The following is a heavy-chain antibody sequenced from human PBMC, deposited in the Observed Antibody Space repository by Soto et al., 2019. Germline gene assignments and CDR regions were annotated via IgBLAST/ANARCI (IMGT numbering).Heavy chain of an antibody. V-gene: IGHV3-23*01. CDR3: AKGRGQNWNFDY. J-gene: IGHJ4*02. D-gene: IGHD1-1*01. CDR1: GFTFSSYA. Sequence: EVQLLESGGGSVQPGGSLRLSCAASGFTFSSYAMQWVRRPPAKGLEWVSSISGSGGTAYYADSVKGRFSISRDSLVNTLYLQMNSLRAEDTAVYYCAKGRGQNWNFDYWGQGTLVTVSP. CDR2: ISGSGGTA.